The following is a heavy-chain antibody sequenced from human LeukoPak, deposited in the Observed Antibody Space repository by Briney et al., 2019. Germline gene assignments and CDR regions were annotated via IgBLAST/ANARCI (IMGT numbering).Heavy chain of an antibody. CDR1: GFTFSSYA. D-gene: IGHD1-1*01. J-gene: IGHJ4*02. CDR2: ISSNGGST. Sequence: GGSLRLSCAASGFTFSSYAMHWVRQAPGKGLEYVSAISSNGGSTYYANSVKGRFTISRDNSKNTLYLQMGSLRAEDMAVYYCARAPNWRFDHWGQGTLVTVSS. V-gene: IGHV3-64*01. CDR3: ARAPNWRFDH.